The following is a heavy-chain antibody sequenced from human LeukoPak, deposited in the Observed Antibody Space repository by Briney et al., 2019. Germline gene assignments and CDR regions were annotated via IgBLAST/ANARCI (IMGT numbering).Heavy chain of an antibody. V-gene: IGHV5-51*01. CDR1: GYSFTSYW. J-gene: IGHJ4*02. CDR3: ARHFAKDYDILTGPDY. D-gene: IGHD3-9*01. CDR2: IYPGDSDT. Sequence: GESLKISCKGSGYSFTSYWIGWVRQMPGKGLEWMGIIYPGDSDTRYSPSFQGQVTISADKSISTAYPQWSSLKASDTAMYYCARHFAKDYDILTGPDYWGQGTLVTVSS.